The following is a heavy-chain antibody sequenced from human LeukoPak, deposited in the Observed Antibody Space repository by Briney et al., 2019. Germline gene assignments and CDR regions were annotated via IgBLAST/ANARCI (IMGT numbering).Heavy chain of an antibody. Sequence: GGSLRLSCAASGFTVSSNYMSWVRQAPGKGLEWVSVIYSGGSTYYADSVKGRFTISRGNSKNTLYLQMNSLRAEDTAVYYCARADTAMALVYWGQGTLVTVSS. CDR1: GFTVSSNY. CDR2: IYSGGST. D-gene: IGHD5-18*01. V-gene: IGHV3-53*01. CDR3: ARADTAMALVY. J-gene: IGHJ4*02.